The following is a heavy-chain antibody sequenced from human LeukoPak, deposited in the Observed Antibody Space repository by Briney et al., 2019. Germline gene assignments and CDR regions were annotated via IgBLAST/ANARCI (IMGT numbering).Heavy chain of an antibody. CDR2: IYYSGST. D-gene: IGHD3-10*01. J-gene: IGHJ4*02. CDR1: GGSISSHY. V-gene: IGHV4-59*11. Sequence: PSETLSLTCTVSGGSISSHYWSWIRQPPGKGLEWIGYIYYSGSTNYNPSLKSRVTISVDTSKNQFSPKLSSVTAADTAVYYCARSYGSGSYYNLFDYWGQGTLVTISS. CDR3: ARSYGSGSYYNLFDY.